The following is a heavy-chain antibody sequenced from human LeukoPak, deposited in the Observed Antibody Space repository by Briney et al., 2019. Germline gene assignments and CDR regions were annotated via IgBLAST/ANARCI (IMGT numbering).Heavy chain of an antibody. CDR2: IYTSGST. D-gene: IGHD6-13*01. Sequence: PSETLSLTCTVSGGSISSYYGSWIRQPPGKGLEWIGYIYTSGSTNYNPSLKSRVTISVDTSKNQFSLKLSSVTAADTAVYYCARHVAASGTKAQLAFDYWGQGTLVTVSS. CDR1: GGSISSYY. J-gene: IGHJ4*02. CDR3: ARHVAASGTKAQLAFDY. V-gene: IGHV4-4*09.